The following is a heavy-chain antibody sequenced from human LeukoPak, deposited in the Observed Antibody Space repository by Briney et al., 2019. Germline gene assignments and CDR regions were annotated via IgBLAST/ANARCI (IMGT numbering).Heavy chain of an antibody. CDR1: AYTFTAYY. D-gene: IGHD6-19*01. CDR2: INPNNGGT. J-gene: IGHJ4*02. CDR3: ARASGIAVARTRIDY. Sequence: GAAVKVSCKASAYTFTAYYMQWLWHGPGQGLEWTGWINPNNGGTSCAQKFQGRVTMTRDTSISTAYMELSSLRSDDTAVYYCARASGIAVARTRIDYWGLGTLVTVSS. V-gene: IGHV1-2*02.